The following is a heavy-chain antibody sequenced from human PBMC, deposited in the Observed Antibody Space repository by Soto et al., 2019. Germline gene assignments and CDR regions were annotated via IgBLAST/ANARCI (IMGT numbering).Heavy chain of an antibody. Sequence: EVQLLESGGGLVQPGGSLRLSCAASGFTFSSYAMSWVRQAPGKGLEWVSAISGSGGSTYYADSVKGRFTISRDNSKNTLYLQMNSLRAVDTAVYYCAKDRIVNRRFDYWGQGTLVTVSS. J-gene: IGHJ4*02. D-gene: IGHD2-15*01. V-gene: IGHV3-23*01. CDR3: AKDRIVNRRFDY. CDR1: GFTFSSYA. CDR2: ISGSGGST.